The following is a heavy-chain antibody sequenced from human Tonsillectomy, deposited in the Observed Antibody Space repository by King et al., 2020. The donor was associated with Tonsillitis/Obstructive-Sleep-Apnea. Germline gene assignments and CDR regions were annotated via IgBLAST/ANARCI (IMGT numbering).Heavy chain of an antibody. CDR3: ATNGNGAPAT. V-gene: IGHV1-3*04. D-gene: IGHD4-17*01. J-gene: IGHJ4*02. CDR1: GFNFAHYV. CDR2: INIDTGDT. Sequence: QLVQSGAEVKKPGASVKVSCKASGFNFAHYVVHWVRQAPGQRPEWVGWINIDTGDTQYSQEFQGRVTISRDTSARTAYMEVRNLRSEDTAVYYSATNGNGAPATWGQGTLVTVSS.